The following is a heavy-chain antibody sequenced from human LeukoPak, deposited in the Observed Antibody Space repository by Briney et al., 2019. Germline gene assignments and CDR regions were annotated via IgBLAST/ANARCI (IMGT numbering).Heavy chain of an antibody. J-gene: IGHJ6*02. CDR1: GGTFSSYA. Sequence: SVKVSCKASGGTFSSYAISWVRQAPGQGLEWMGGIIPIFGTANYAQKFQGRVTITADESTSTAYMELSSLRSEDTAVYYCAGDLTGYYIEYGMDVWGQGTAVTVSS. CDR3: AGDLTGYYIEYGMDV. D-gene: IGHD3-9*01. V-gene: IGHV1-69*13. CDR2: IIPIFGTA.